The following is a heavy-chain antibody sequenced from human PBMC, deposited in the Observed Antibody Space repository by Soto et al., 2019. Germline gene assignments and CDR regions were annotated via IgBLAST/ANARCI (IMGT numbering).Heavy chain of an antibody. D-gene: IGHD2-15*01. V-gene: IGHV3-53*01. CDR1: GFTVSIKY. CDR2: IWSAGLT. CDR3: ARELPPDL. J-gene: IGHJ5*02. Sequence: SLRLSCAASGFTVSIKYMNWVRQAPGEGLEWVSIIWSAGLTYYADSVRGRFTISRDISKNILFLQMNNLRAEDSAIYYCARELPPDLWGQGTLVTVSS.